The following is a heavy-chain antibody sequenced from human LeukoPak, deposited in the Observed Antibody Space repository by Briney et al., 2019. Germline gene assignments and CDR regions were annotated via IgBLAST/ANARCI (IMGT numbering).Heavy chain of an antibody. CDR1: GFTFSSYG. CDR2: IWYDGSNK. Sequence: GWSLRLSCAASGFTFSSYGMHWVRQAPGKGLEWVAVIWYDGSNKYYADSVKGRFTISRDNSKNTLYLQMNSLRAEDTAVYYCARDCSSTSCYEGLDYWGQGTLVTVPS. V-gene: IGHV3-33*01. CDR3: ARDCSSTSCYEGLDY. J-gene: IGHJ4*02. D-gene: IGHD2-2*01.